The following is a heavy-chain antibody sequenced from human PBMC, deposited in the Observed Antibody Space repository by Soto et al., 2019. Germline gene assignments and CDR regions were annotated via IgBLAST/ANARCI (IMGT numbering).Heavy chain of an antibody. D-gene: IGHD2-2*01. J-gene: IGHJ6*02. CDR3: VKGGEDITSPYGMDV. CDR1: GFSFRTHT. Sequence: LRLSYVASGFSFRTHTLVWVGQAPGKGLEWVSYISTGGTYLEYAHSVKGRFTISRDDAADSVFLQMNSLKGDDTAVYYCVKGGEDITSPYGMDVWGQGTTVTVSS. V-gene: IGHV3-21*06. CDR2: ISTGGTYL.